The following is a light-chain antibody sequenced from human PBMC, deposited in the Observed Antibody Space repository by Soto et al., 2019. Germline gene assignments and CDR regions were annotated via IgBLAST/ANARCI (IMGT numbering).Light chain of an antibody. J-gene: IGLJ2*01. CDR2: EVS. V-gene: IGLV2-14*01. Sequence: QSVLTQPASVSGSPGQSITISCSGTSSDVGGYEYVSWYQQHPGKAPKLMIYEVSNRPSGASNRFSGSKSGNTASLTISGLQAEDEADYYCSSYTISDTVIFGGGTQLTVL. CDR1: SSDVGGYEY. CDR3: SSYTISDTVI.